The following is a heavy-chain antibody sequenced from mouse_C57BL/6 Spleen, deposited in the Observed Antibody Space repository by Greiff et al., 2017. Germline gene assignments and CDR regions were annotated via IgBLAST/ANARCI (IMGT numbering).Heavy chain of an antibody. Sequence: QVQLQQSGAELVKPGASVKISCKASGYAFSSYWMNWVKQRPGKGLEWIGQIYPGDGDTNYNGKFKGKATLTADKSSSTAYMQLSSLTSEDSAVYFCARSGIYYGNSDWYFDVWGTGTTVTVSS. CDR2: IYPGDGDT. CDR3: ARSGIYYGNSDWYFDV. D-gene: IGHD2-1*01. CDR1: GYAFSSYW. V-gene: IGHV1-80*01. J-gene: IGHJ1*03.